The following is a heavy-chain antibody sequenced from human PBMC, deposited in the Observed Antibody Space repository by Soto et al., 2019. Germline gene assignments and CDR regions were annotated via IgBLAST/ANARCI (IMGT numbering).Heavy chain of an antibody. V-gene: IGHV4-59*08. D-gene: IGHD3-3*01. CDR2: IYNSGST. CDR3: AGRINYDFDP. CDR1: GGYISSYY. Sequence: PSETLSLTCTVSGGYISSYYWSWIRQPPGKGLEWIGYIYNSGSTTYNPSLRSRVTISIDTSKNQFSLKLSSVTAADTAVYYCAGRINYDFDPWGQGILVTVSS. J-gene: IGHJ5*02.